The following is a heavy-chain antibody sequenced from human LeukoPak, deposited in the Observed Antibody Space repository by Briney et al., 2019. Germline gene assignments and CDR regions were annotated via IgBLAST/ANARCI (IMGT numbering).Heavy chain of an antibody. J-gene: IGHJ4*02. CDR1: GGSVSSTSYY. CDR2: IYYSGST. D-gene: IGHD3-16*02. CDR3: ARTPYYDYVRGTYRYELYYFDY. V-gene: IGHV4-39*01. Sequence: PSETLSLTCTVSGGSVSSTSYYWGWIRQPPGKDLEWIGSIYYSGSTLYNPSLESRVTISVDTSKNQVSLKLSSVTAADTAVYYCARTPYYDYVRGTYRYELYYFDYWGQGTLVTVSS.